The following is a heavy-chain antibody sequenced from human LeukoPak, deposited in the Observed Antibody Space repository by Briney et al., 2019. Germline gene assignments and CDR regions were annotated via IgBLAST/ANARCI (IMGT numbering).Heavy chain of an antibody. CDR2: IYYSGSI. CDR3: ARENPSGYYNRPIDY. Sequence: SETLSLTCTVSGASISSYYWSWIRQPPGKGLEWIGDIYYSGSIKYIPSLKSRVTMSVDTSKNQFSLKLSSVTAADTAIYYCARENPSGYYNRPIDYWGQGTLVTVSS. CDR1: GASISSYY. D-gene: IGHD3-22*01. J-gene: IGHJ4*02. V-gene: IGHV4-59*01.